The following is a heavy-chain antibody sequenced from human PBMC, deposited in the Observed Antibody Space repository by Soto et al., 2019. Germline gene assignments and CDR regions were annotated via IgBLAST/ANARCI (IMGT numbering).Heavy chain of an antibody. CDR2: IFYTESS. J-gene: IGHJ4*02. D-gene: IGHD3-22*01. CDR1: GCSVSGGIYY. V-gene: IGHV4-61*01. Sequence: SETLSLTFTVSGCSVSGGIYYWSWIRQPPGKGLEWIGYIFYTESSNYNLSLKSRATISVDTSQNQFSLKLSSVTAADTAVYYCARDRGFRHYFDSWGQGTLVTVSS. CDR3: ARDRGFRHYFDS.